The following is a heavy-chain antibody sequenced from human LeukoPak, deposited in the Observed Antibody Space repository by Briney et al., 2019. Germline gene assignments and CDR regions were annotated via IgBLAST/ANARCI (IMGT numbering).Heavy chain of an antibody. Sequence: SQTLSLTCAISGDSVSSNSVAWNWIRQSPSRGLEWLGRTYYRSKWYNEYAESVKSRINIKPDTSRNQFSLQLNSVTPEDTAVYSCARDKAGLDYWGQGTLVTVSS. D-gene: IGHD6-13*01. CDR3: ARDKAGLDY. CDR2: TYYRSKWYN. V-gene: IGHV6-1*01. CDR1: GDSVSSNSVA. J-gene: IGHJ4*02.